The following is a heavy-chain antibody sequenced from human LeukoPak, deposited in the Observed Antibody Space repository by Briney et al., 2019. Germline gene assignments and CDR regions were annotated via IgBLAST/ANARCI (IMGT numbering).Heavy chain of an antibody. D-gene: IGHD3-10*01. J-gene: IGHJ3*02. Sequence: SETLSLTCAVYGGSFSGYYWSWIRQPPGKGLEWIGEINHSGSTNYNPSLKSRVIISVDTSKNQFSLKLSSVTAADTAVYYCARPRDLFRLKDAFDIWGQGTMVTVSS. CDR2: INHSGST. CDR1: GGSFSGYY. V-gene: IGHV4-34*01. CDR3: ARPRDLFRLKDAFDI.